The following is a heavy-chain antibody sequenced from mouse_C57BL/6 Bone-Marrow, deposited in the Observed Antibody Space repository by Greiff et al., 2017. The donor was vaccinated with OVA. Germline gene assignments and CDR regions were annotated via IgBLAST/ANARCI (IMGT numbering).Heavy chain of an antibody. V-gene: IGHV1-81*01. CDR3: AGWGDDDGVSYAMDY. Sequence: VKLVESGAELARPGASVKLSCKASGYTFTSYGISSVKQRTGQGLEWIGEIYPRSGNTYYNEKFKGKATLTADKSSSTAYMELRGLTSEDSAVYYCAGWGDDDGVSYAMDYWGQGTSVTVSS. CDR2: IYPRSGNT. J-gene: IGHJ4*01. CDR1: GYTFTSYG. D-gene: IGHD2-4*01.